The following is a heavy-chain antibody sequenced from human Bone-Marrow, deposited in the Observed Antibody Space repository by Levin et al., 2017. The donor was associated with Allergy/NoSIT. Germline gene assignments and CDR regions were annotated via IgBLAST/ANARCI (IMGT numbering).Heavy chain of an antibody. Sequence: GESLKISCKASGYTFTDYFIHWVRLAPGQGLEWMGWINPNSGDTDSSQNFKGTVTMTRDTSISTAYMEVTSLTSNDTALYYCARISSAAFDMWGQGTVVTASS. V-gene: IGHV1-2*02. CDR2: INPNSGDT. CDR1: GYTFTDYF. CDR3: ARISSAAFDM. D-gene: IGHD6-19*01. J-gene: IGHJ3*02.